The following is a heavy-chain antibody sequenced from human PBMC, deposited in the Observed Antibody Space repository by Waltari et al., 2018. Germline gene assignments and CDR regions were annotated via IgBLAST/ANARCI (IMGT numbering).Heavy chain of an antibody. Sequence: EVQLVESGGGLVKPGGSLRLSCAASGFTFSSYSMTGVRQAPGKGLEWVSSISSSSSYIYYADSVKGRFTISRDNAKNSLYLQMNSLRAEDTAVYYCARGYMTTVTTLGYWGQGTLVTVSS. J-gene: IGHJ4*02. CDR3: ARGYMTTVTTLGY. D-gene: IGHD4-17*01. CDR2: ISSSSSYI. CDR1: GFTFSSYS. V-gene: IGHV3-21*01.